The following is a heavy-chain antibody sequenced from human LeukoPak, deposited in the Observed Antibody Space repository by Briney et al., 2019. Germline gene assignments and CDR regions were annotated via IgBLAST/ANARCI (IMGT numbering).Heavy chain of an antibody. D-gene: IGHD4-17*01. J-gene: IGHJ6*02. CDR2: INTDTGNP. V-gene: IGHV7-4-1*02. CDR1: GYTFTSYA. CDR3: TNAGAVTSYYYGMDV. Sequence: ASVKVSCKASGYTFTSYAMNWVRQAPGQGLEWMGWINTDTGNPTYAQGFTGRFVFSLDTPASTAYLQISGLKADDTAVYYCTNAGAVTSYYYGMDVWGQGTTVTVSS.